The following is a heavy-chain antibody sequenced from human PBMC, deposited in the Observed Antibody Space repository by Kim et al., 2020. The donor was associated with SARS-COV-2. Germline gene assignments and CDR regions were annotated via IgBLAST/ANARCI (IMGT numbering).Heavy chain of an antibody. D-gene: IGHD2-2*01. CDR1: GGTFSSYA. CDR3: ARDGPGESCSSTSCYVEATVTTYY. CDR2: IIPIFGTA. J-gene: IGHJ4*02. Sequence: SVKVSCKASGGTFSSYAISWVRQAPGQGLEWMGGIIPIFGTANYAQKFQGRVTITADESTSTAYMELSSLRSEDTAVYYCARDGPGESCSSTSCYVEATVTTYYWGQGTLVTVSS. V-gene: IGHV1-69*13.